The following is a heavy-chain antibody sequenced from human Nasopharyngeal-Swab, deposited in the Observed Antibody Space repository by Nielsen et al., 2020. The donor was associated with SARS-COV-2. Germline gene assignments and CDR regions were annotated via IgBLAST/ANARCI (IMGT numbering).Heavy chain of an antibody. V-gene: IGHV3-30-3*01. CDR1: GFTFSSYA. D-gene: IGHD2/OR15-2a*01. J-gene: IGHJ4*02. CDR3: ARGRIEG. Sequence: GESLQISCAASGFTFSSYAMHWVRQAPGKGLEWVAVISYDGSNKYYADSVKGRFTISRDNSKNTLYLQMNSLRAEDTAVYYCARGRIEGWGQGTLVTVSS. CDR2: ISYDGSNK.